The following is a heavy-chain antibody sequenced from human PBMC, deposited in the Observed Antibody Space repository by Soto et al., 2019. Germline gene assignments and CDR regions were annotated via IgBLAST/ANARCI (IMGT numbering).Heavy chain of an antibody. J-gene: IGHJ5*02. CDR1: GGTFSSYT. V-gene: IGHV1-69*04. CDR3: ARDANNWNYVAQKNNWFDP. CDR2: IIPILGIA. Sequence: GASVKVSCKASGGTFSSYTISWVRQAPGQGLEWMGRIIPILGIANYAQKFQGRVTITADKSTSTAYMELSSLRSEDTAVYYCARDANNWNYVAQKNNWFDPWGQRTLVTVSS. D-gene: IGHD1-7*01.